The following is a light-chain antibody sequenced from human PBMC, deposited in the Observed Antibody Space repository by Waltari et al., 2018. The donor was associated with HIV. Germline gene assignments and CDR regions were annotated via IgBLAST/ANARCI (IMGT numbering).Light chain of an antibody. V-gene: IGLV2-14*03. J-gene: IGLJ2*01. CDR3: SSYTRNDSLLL. CDR1: SSDIGFYKY. Sequence: QSALTQPASVSGSPGQSINISCRGASSDIGFYKYVSWYQRHPVKAPKVILHDVNNRPSGISNRFSGSKSGNTASLTISGLQAEDEADYFCSSYTRNDSLLLFGGGTRLTVL. CDR2: DVN.